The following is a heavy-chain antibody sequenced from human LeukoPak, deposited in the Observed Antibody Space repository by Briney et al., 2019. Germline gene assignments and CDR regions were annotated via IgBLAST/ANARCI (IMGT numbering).Heavy chain of an antibody. CDR1: RFTVSSNY. CDR3: AKGSLDEQWLLSSPPYMDV. V-gene: IGHV3-66*01. D-gene: IGHD6-19*01. Sequence: PGGSLRLSCAASRFTVSSNYMSWVRQATGKGLEWVSVIYSGGSTYYADSVKGRFTISRDNSKSTLYLQMNSLSAEDTPVYYCAKGSLDEQWLLSSPPYMDVWGKGTTVTVSS. J-gene: IGHJ6*03. CDR2: IYSGGST.